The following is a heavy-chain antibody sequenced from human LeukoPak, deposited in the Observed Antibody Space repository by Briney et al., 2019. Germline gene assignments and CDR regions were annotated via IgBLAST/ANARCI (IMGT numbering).Heavy chain of an antibody. D-gene: IGHD3-22*01. CDR1: DDSIKNYF. J-gene: IGHJ4*02. V-gene: IGHV4-59*01. CDR2: VFYSGST. Sequence: PSETLSLTCTVSDDSIKNYFWTWIRQSPGKGLEWIGYVFYSGSTSYNPSLRSRLTMSVDTSKSQFSLNLKSVTAADTAVYYCARGTRRYYDGSGYYYGGFDYWGQGILVTVSS. CDR3: ARGTRRYYDGSGYYYGGFDY.